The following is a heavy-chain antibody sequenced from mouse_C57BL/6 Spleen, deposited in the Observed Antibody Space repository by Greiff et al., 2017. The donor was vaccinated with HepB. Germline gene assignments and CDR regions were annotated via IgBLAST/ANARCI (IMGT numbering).Heavy chain of an antibody. J-gene: IGHJ1*03. V-gene: IGHV5-9-1*02. CDR3: TRESDYYGSSPWYFDV. Sequence: EVKLQESGEGLVKPGGSLKLSCAASGFTFSSYAMSWVRQTPEKRLEWVAYISSGGDYIYYADTVKGRFTISRDNARNTLYLQMSSLKSEDTAMYYCTRESDYYGSSPWYFDVWGTGTTVTVSS. CDR2: ISSGGDYI. D-gene: IGHD1-1*01. CDR1: GFTFSSYA.